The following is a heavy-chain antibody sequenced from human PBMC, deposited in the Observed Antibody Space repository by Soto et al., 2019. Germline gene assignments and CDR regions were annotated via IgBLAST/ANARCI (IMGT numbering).Heavy chain of an antibody. J-gene: IGHJ4*02. D-gene: IGHD3-9*01. Sequence: GGSLRLSCAASGFTFDDYAMHWVRQAPGKGLEWVSGISWNSGSIGYADSVKGRFTISRDNAKNSLYLQMNSLRAEDTALYYCAKELRGDWLFQAHFDYWGQGTLVTVSS. CDR1: GFTFDDYA. CDR3: AKELRGDWLFQAHFDY. V-gene: IGHV3-9*01. CDR2: ISWNSGSI.